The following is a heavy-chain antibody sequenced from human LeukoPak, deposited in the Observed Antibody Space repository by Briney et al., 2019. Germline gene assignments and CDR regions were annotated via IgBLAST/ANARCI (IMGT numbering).Heavy chain of an antibody. Sequence: GGSLRLSCAASGLTFTTYRMNWVRQAPGKGLEWVSSISSTSDYIYYADSLKGRFTISRDNAKNSLYLQMNSLRAEDTAVYYCAREEEDYYDSGTYYFDFWGQGTLVTVSS. CDR2: ISSTSDYI. V-gene: IGHV3-21*01. CDR1: GLTFTTYR. J-gene: IGHJ4*02. CDR3: AREEEDYYDSGTYYFDF. D-gene: IGHD3-10*01.